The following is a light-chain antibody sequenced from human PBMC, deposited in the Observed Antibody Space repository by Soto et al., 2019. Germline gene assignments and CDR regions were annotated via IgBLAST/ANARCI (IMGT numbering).Light chain of an antibody. CDR1: QSISNW. J-gene: IGKJ1*01. Sequence: DIQMTQSPSTLSASVGDRVTITCRASQSISNWLAWYQQKPGKAPKLLFYKASYLDGGVPSRFSGSGSWTQFPLTISSLLPDDFALYHCQLLDTSSRTFGQGTKVEI. CDR2: KAS. CDR3: QLLDTSSRT. V-gene: IGKV1-5*03.